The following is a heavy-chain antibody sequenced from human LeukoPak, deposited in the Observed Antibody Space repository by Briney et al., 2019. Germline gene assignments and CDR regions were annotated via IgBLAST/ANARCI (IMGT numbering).Heavy chain of an antibody. V-gene: IGHV5-51*06. CDR1: GYSFTSYW. J-gene: IGHJ4*02. CDR2: IYPGDSDT. D-gene: IGHD3-9*01. CDR3: ATFHDRVYFDY. Sequence: GESLKISCKGAGYSFTSYWIGWVRQMAGKGLEWVGIIYPGDSDTRYSPSFPGQVPISADKSITTAYLQWSSLKASDTAMSYCATFHDRVYFDYWGQGTLVTVSS.